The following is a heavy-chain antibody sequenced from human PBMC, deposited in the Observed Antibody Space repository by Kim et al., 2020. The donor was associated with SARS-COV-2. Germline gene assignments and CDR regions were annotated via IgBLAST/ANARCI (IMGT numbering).Heavy chain of an antibody. Sequence: GGSLRLSCAASGFTFSNAWMSWVRQAPGKGLEWVGRIKSKTDGGTTDYAAPVKGRFTISRDDSKNTLYLQMNSLKTEDTAVYYCTTGDMVRGVFTDYYYYGMDVWGQGTTVTVSS. CDR3: TTGDMVRGVFTDYYYYGMDV. CDR1: GFTFSNAW. V-gene: IGHV3-15*01. D-gene: IGHD3-10*01. CDR2: IKSKTDGGTT. J-gene: IGHJ6*02.